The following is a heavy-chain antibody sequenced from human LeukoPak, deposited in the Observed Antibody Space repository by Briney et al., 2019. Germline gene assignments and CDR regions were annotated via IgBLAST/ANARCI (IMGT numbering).Heavy chain of an antibody. Sequence: SVKVSCKASGGTFSSYAISWVRQAPGQGLGWMGRIIPIFGTANYAQKFQGRVTITTDESTSTAYMELSSLRSEDTAVYYCASPRTGYYLDAFDIWGQGTMVTVSS. D-gene: IGHD3-3*01. CDR3: ASPRTGYYLDAFDI. CDR1: GGTFSSYA. CDR2: IIPIFGTA. V-gene: IGHV1-69*05. J-gene: IGHJ3*02.